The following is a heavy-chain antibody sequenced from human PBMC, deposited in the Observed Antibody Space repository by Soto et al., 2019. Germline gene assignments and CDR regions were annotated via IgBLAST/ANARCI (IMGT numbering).Heavy chain of an antibody. CDR1: GFSLSTSGVG. CDR2: IYWDDEK. CDR3: AHSLWIQLWFGY. V-gene: IGHV2-5*02. D-gene: IGHD5-18*01. J-gene: IGHJ4*02. Sequence: QITLKESGPTLVKPTQTLTLTCTFSGFSLSTSGVGVGWIRQPPGKALEWLALIYWDDEKRYSPSLKSRLTIPTDTSKPKVARTMNNLDPVDTATYYSAHSLWIQLWFGYWGKGTPVTVSS.